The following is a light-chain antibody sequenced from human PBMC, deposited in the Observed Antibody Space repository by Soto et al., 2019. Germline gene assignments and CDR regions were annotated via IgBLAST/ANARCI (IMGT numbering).Light chain of an antibody. J-gene: IGKJ3*01. CDR1: QRVSSN. CDR2: GAS. V-gene: IGKV3-15*01. CDR3: QQYNNWPPWT. Sequence: PGERATLSCRASQRVSSNLAWYQQKPGQAPRLLIYGASTRATGIPARFSGSGSGTEFTLTISSLQSEDFAVYYCQQYNNWPPWTFGPGTKVDIK.